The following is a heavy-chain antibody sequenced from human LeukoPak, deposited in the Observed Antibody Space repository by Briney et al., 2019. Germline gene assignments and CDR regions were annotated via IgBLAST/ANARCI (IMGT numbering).Heavy chain of an antibody. V-gene: IGHV4-39*07. D-gene: IGHD5-18*01. CDR2: MYYSGST. CDR3: AREGHSYGFYYYYYMDV. J-gene: IGHJ6*03. CDR1: GGSISSSSYY. Sequence: SETLSLTCTVSGGSISSSSYYWGWIRQPPGKGLEWIGSMYYSGSTYYNPSLKSRVTILVDTSKNQFSLKLSSVTAADTAVYYCAREGHSYGFYYYYYMDVWGKGTTVTVSS.